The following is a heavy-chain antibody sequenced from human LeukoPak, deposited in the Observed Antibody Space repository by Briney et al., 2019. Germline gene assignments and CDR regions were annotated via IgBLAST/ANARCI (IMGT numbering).Heavy chain of an antibody. V-gene: IGHV3-48*03. CDR1: GFTFSHFE. CDR2: IGPSGTPI. CDR3: ASQSYARFDP. J-gene: IGHJ5*02. Sequence: GGSLRLSCAASGFTFSHFEMNWVRQAPGKGLEWVSYIGPSGTPIYDADSVKGRFTVSRDNARNSLFLQMNSLRVEDTAVYYCASQSYARFDPWGQGTLVTVSS. D-gene: IGHD3-16*01.